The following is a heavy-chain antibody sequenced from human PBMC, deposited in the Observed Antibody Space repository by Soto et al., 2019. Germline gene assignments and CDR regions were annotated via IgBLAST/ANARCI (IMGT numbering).Heavy chain of an antibody. Sequence: QVQLVQSGAEVKKPGASVKVSCKASGYTFTSYAMHWVRQAPGQRREWMGWINAGNGNTKYSQKFQGRVTITRDTSTSTAYMELSSLRSEDTAVYYCERVMGGWYYFDYWGQGTLVTVSS. D-gene: IGHD6-19*01. J-gene: IGHJ4*02. CDR2: INAGNGNT. CDR1: GYTFTSYA. V-gene: IGHV1-3*01. CDR3: ERVMGGWYYFDY.